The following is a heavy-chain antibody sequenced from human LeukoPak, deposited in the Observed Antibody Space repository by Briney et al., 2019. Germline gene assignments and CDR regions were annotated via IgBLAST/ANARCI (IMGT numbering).Heavy chain of an antibody. CDR2: IYYDGSNI. CDR3: ARDIRSNWYDY. CDR1: EFTFTTYG. Sequence: GRSLTLSCAASEFTFTTYGMHWVRQAPGKGLEWVAFIYYDGSNIYYADSVKGRFTISRDNSKNTLYLQMNSLRAEDTAVYYCARDIRSNWYDYWGQGTLVIVSS. J-gene: IGHJ5*01. D-gene: IGHD3-3*02. V-gene: IGHV3-33*01.